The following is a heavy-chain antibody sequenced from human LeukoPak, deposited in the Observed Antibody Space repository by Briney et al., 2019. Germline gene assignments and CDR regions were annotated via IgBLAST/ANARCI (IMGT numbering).Heavy chain of an antibody. CDR1: GFTFSNYG. CDR2: IWYDGSNK. J-gene: IGHJ4*02. Sequence: GRSLRLSCAASGFTFSNYGMHWVRQAPGKGLEWVAVIWYDGSNKYYADSVKGRFTISRDNSKNTLYLQMNSLRAEDTAVYYCARDRGAAGTSNDYWGQGSLVTVSP. V-gene: IGHV3-33*08. D-gene: IGHD6-13*01. CDR3: ARDRGAAGTSNDY.